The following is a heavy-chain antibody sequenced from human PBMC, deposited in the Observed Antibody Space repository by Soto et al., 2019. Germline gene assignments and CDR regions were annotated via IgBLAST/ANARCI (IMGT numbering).Heavy chain of an antibody. D-gene: IGHD2-2*01. CDR1: GFTFSVYA. J-gene: IGHJ6*02. Sequence: EVQLLESGGGLVQPGGSLRLSCAASGFTFSVYAMSWVRQAPGKGLEWVSAIDGSSATTNYADSVKGRFTISRDNSKNTLFLHMSGLRAEDTAVYYCARDRRPSIYSGLAVWGQGTTVIVSS. CDR3: ARDRRPSIYSGLAV. V-gene: IGHV3-23*01. CDR2: IDGSSATT.